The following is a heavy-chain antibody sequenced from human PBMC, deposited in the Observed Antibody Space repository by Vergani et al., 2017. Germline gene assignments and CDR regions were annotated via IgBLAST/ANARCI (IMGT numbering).Heavy chain of an antibody. CDR1: GGTFSSYT. Sequence: QVQLVQSGAEVKKPGSSVKVSCKASGGTFSSYTISWVRQAPGQGLEWMGRIIPILGIANYAQKFQGRVTITADKSTSTAYMELSSLRSEDTAVYYCAKYSSWYSGEFDYWGQGTLVTVSS. V-gene: IGHV1-69*02. D-gene: IGHD6-13*01. CDR2: IIPILGIA. CDR3: AKYSSWYSGEFDY. J-gene: IGHJ4*02.